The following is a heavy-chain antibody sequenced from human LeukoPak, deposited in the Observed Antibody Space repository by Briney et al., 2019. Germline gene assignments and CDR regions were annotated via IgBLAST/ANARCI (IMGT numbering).Heavy chain of an antibody. Sequence: PGGSLRLSCAASGFTFSSYGMHWVRQAPGKGLEWVAFIRYDGSNKYYADSVKGRFTISRDNSKNTLYLQMNSLRAEDTAVYYCAKDARLYGDYVHWFDPWGQGTLVTVSS. CDR3: AKDARLYGDYVHWFDP. CDR2: IRYDGSNK. D-gene: IGHD4-17*01. V-gene: IGHV3-30*02. J-gene: IGHJ5*02. CDR1: GFTFSSYG.